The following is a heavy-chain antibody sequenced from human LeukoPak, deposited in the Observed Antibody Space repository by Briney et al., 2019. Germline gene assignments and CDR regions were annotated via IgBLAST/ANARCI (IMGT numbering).Heavy chain of an antibody. V-gene: IGHV4-61*01. CDR2: ISNSGST. Sequence: PAETLSLTCAVSGGYVNRGTFFWTWIRKPPGKGLEWIGYISNSGSTNYHPSLKSRVTISSDTSKTQFTLKLTSVTAADTAVYYCARSQNYYGSGDYWSQGTLVTVSS. CDR3: ARSQNYYGSGDY. CDR1: GGYVNRGTFF. J-gene: IGHJ4*02. D-gene: IGHD3-10*01.